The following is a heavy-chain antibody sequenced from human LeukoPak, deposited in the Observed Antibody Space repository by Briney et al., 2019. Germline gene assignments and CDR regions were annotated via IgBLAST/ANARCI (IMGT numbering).Heavy chain of an antibody. CDR3: ARASDSSSWSDY. D-gene: IGHD6-13*01. V-gene: IGHV4-34*01. Sequence: KPSETLSLTCAVYGGSFSGYYWSWIRQPPGKGLEWIGEINHSGSTNYNPSLKSRVTISVDTSKNQFSLKLSSVTAADTAVYYCARASDSSSWSDYWGQGTLVTVSS. CDR1: GGSFSGYY. CDR2: INHSGST. J-gene: IGHJ4*02.